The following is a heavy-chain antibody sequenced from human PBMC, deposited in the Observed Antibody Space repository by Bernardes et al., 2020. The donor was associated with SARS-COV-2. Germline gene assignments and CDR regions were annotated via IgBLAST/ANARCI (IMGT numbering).Heavy chain of an antibody. CDR1: GFTFSNYA. CDR2: ITNSGVST. D-gene: IGHD3-10*01. Sequence: GGSLRLSCAASGFTFSNYAMSWVRQAPGMGLEWVSTITNSGVSTYYADSVQGRFTISRDNSKDTLYLQMNSLRAEDTAVYYCAKSHASLWFGEFRGQGTLVTVSS. V-gene: IGHV3-23*01. J-gene: IGHJ4*02. CDR3: AKSHASLWFGEF.